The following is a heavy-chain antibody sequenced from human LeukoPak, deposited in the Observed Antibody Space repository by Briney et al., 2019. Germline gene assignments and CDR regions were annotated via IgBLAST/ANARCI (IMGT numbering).Heavy chain of an antibody. Sequence: GGSLRLSCAASGFTFSSYDMHWVRQATGKGLEWVSAIGTAGDTYYPGSVKDRFTISRENAKNSLYLQMNSLRAGDTAVYYCARDGSAAGTAAFDIWGQGTMVTVSS. CDR2: IGTAGDT. D-gene: IGHD6-13*01. CDR1: GFTFSSYD. J-gene: IGHJ3*02. CDR3: ARDGSAAGTAAFDI. V-gene: IGHV3-13*01.